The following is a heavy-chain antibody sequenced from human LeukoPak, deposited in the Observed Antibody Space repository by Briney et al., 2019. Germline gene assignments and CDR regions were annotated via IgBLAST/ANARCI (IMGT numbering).Heavy chain of an antibody. V-gene: IGHV4-39*01. CDR3: ARLAAAAGRFFDY. Sequence: SETLSLTCTVSGGSSSSSSYYWGWIRQPPGKGLEWIGSIYYSGSTHYNPSLKSRVTISVDTSKNQFSLKLSSVTAADTAVYYCARLAAAAGRFFDYWGQGTLVTVSS. CDR2: IYYSGST. CDR1: GGSSSSSSYY. J-gene: IGHJ4*02. D-gene: IGHD6-13*01.